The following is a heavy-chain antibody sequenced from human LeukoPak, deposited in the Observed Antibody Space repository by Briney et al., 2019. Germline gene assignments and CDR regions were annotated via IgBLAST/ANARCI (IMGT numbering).Heavy chain of an antibody. CDR2: IYYSGST. CDR1: GGSISSSSYY. V-gene: IGHV4-39*01. J-gene: IGHJ4*02. CDR3: ARVGFFIGYYTGY. D-gene: IGHD3-9*01. Sequence: PSETLSLTCTVSGGSISSSSYYWGWIRQPPGKGLEWIGSIYYSGSTYYNPSLKSRVTISVDTSKNQFSLKLSSVTAADTAVYYCARVGFFIGYYTGYWGQGTLVTVSS.